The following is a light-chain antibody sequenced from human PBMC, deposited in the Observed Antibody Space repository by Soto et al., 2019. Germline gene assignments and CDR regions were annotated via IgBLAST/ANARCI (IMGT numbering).Light chain of an antibody. CDR2: DAS. V-gene: IGKV1-39*01. CDR1: QSIRSY. Sequence: DIQMTQSPSSLSASVGDRVTISCRASQSIRSYLNWYQQKPGNAPKLLIYDASSLQSGVPSRFSGSGSGTDFTLTISSLQPKDFATYYCQQSYSTLMYTFGQGTKLEIK. CDR3: QQSYSTLMYT. J-gene: IGKJ2*01.